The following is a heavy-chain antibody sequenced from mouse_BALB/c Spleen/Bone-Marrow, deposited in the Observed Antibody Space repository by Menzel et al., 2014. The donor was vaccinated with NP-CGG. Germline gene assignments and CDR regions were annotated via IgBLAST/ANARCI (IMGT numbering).Heavy chain of an antibody. CDR2: IDPANGHT. V-gene: IGHV14-3*02. CDR3: APYYSGSSHGFAY. Sequence: VQLQQSGAELVKPGASVKLSCTASGFNIKDTYMHWVKQRPEQGLEWIGRIDPANGHTKYDPKFQGKATITADTSSNTAHLQLSRLTTDDSYIYYWAPYYSGSSHGFAYRRRGTLVTVSA. J-gene: IGHJ3*01. D-gene: IGHD1-1*01. CDR1: GFNIKDTY.